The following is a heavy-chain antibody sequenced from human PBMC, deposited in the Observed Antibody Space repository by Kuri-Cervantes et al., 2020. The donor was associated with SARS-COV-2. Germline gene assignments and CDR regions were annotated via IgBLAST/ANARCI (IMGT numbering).Heavy chain of an antibody. CDR2: INSDGSST. J-gene: IGHJ6*03. CDR1: GGFISSSSYY. CDR3: ARVYYYYYMDV. Sequence: GESLNLPCTVSGGFISSSSYYWGWIRQPPGKGLVWVSRINSDGSSTSYADSVKGRFNISRDNAKNTLYLQMGSLRAEDMAVYYCARVYYYYYMDVWGKGTTVTVSS. V-gene: IGHV3-74*01.